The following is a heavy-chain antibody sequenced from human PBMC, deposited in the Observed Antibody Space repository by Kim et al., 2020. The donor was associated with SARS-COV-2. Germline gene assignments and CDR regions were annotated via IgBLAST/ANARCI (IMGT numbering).Heavy chain of an antibody. CDR3: AKAEATVIYGMDV. CDR2: IWYDGSNK. J-gene: IGHJ6*02. D-gene: IGHD4-17*01. CDR1: GFTFSSYG. Sequence: GGSLRLSCAASGFTFSSYGMHWVRQAPGKGLEWVAVIWYDGSNKYYADSVKGRFTISRDNSKNTLYLQMNSLRAEDTAVYYCAKAEATVIYGMDVWGQGTTVTVSS. V-gene: IGHV3-33*06.